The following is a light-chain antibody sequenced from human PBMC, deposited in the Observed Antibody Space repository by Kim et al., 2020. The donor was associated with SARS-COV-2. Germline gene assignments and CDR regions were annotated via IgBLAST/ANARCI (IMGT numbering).Light chain of an antibody. CDR2: SND. CDR3: QSYDSNLGGAV. V-gene: IGLV1-40*01. J-gene: IGLJ3*02. CDR1: GSNIGSDYV. Sequence: RLTISCYGTGSNIGSDYVVHWYHQLPGAAPKVVIYSNDKRPSGVPDRFSGSQSGPSASLAITGLQPDDEGYYYCQSYDSNLGGAVFGGGTQLTVL.